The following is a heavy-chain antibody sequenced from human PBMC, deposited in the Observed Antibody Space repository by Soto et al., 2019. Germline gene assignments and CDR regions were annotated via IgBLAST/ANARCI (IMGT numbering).Heavy chain of an antibody. J-gene: IGHJ1*01. CDR1: GYTFTSYG. D-gene: IGHD6-13*01. CDR3: ARERIAAAGTRYFQH. V-gene: IGHV1-18*01. Sequence: QVQLVQSGAEVKKPGASVKVSCKASGYTFTSYGISWVRQAPGQGLEWMGWISAYNGNTNYAQKLQGRVTMTTDTSTSKAYMELRSLRSDYTAVYYCARERIAAAGTRYFQHWGQGTLVTVSS. CDR2: ISAYNGNT.